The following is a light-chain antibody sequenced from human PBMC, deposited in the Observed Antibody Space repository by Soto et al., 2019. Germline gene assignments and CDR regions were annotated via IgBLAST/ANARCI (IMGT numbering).Light chain of an antibody. V-gene: IGKV3-20*01. Sequence: EIVLTQSPGTLSLSPGERATLSCRASQSVSSSYLAGYQQKPGQAPRLLIDVASSRATGIPDRFSGRGSGTDFTLTMSRLEPDDFAVYYCHQYGSSPYTFVGGTKVEIK. CDR1: QSVSSSY. CDR3: HQYGSSPYT. J-gene: IGKJ4*01. CDR2: VAS.